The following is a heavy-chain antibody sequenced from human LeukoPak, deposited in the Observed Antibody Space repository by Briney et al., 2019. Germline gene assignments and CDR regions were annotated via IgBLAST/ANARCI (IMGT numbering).Heavy chain of an antibody. CDR2: INPSGGST. CDR1: GYTFTSYY. J-gene: IGHJ4*02. Sequence: ASVKVSCKASGYTFTSYYMHWVRLAPGQGLEWMGIINPSGGSTSYAQKFQGRVTMTRDTSTSTVYMELSSLRSEDTAVYYCARDASTGYSSGWSFDYWGQGTLVTVSS. CDR3: ARDASTGYSSGWSFDY. V-gene: IGHV1-46*01. D-gene: IGHD6-19*01.